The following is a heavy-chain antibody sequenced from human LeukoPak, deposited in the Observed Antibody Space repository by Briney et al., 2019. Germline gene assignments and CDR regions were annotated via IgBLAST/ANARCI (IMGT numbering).Heavy chain of an antibody. CDR3: ANLYITMIVAQRSSNDY. D-gene: IGHD3-22*01. CDR1: GFTFSSYA. V-gene: IGHV3-23*01. CDR2: ISGSGGST. J-gene: IGHJ4*02. Sequence: GGSLRLSCAASGFTFSSYAMSWVRQAPGKGLEWVTAISGSGGSTYYADSVKGRFTISRDNSKNTLYLQMNSLRAEDTAVYYCANLYITMIVAQRSSNDYWGQGTLVTVSS.